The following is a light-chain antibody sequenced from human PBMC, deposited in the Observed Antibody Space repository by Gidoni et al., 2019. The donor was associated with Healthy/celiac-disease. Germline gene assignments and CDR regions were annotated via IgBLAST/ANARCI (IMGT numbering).Light chain of an antibody. V-gene: IGKV3-15*01. CDR2: GAS. J-gene: IGKJ1*01. CDR3: QHWGT. CDR1: QSVSSN. Sequence: EIVMTQSPATLSVSPGERATISCRASQSVSSNLAWYQQKPGQAPRLLIYGASTRATGIPARFSGSGSGTEFTLTISSLQSEDFAVYYCQHWGTFGQXTKVEIK.